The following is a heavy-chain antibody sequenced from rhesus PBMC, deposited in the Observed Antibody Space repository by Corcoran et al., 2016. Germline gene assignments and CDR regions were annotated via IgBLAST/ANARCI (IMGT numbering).Heavy chain of an antibody. Sequence: GRQAPGKGLEWISAINSAGSSTYYADSVKGRFTISRENAKNTLYLQMDSLRAEDTAVYYCARDSYNWNAARWVGRYGLDSWGQGVVVTVSA. V-gene: IGHV3-14*01. D-gene: IGHD1-7*02. J-gene: IGHJ6*01. CDR2: INSAGSST. CDR3: ARDSYNWNAARWVGRYGLDS.